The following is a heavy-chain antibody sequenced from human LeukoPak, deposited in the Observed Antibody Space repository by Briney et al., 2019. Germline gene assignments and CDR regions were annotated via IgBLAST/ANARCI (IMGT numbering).Heavy chain of an antibody. Sequence: SETLSLTCAVSGGSISSGGYSWSWIRQPPGKGLEWIGYIYHSGSTYYNPSLKSRVTISVDRSKNQFSLKLSSMTAADTAVYYCARIGIPIYAFDIWGQGTMVTVSS. J-gene: IGHJ3*02. D-gene: IGHD3-3*01. V-gene: IGHV4-30-2*01. CDR2: IYHSGST. CDR3: ARIGIPIYAFDI. CDR1: GGSISSGGYS.